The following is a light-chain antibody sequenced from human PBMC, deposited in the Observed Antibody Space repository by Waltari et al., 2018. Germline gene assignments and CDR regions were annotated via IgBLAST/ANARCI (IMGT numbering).Light chain of an antibody. CDR2: LGS. J-gene: IGKJ4*01. CDR1: QSLLHSNGYNY. V-gene: IGKV2-28*01. Sequence: DIVMTQSPLSLPVTPGEPASISCRSSQSLLHSNGYNYLDWYLQKPGQSPHLIIYLGSIRACGVPDRFSGSGSGTDFTLKISRVEAEDVGVYYCMQALQVPPTFGGGTKVEIK. CDR3: MQALQVPPT.